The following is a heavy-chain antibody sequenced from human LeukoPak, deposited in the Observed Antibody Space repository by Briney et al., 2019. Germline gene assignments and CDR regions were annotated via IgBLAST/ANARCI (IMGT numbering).Heavy chain of an antibody. CDR2: ISGSGGST. V-gene: IGHV3-23*01. D-gene: IGHD5-18*01. J-gene: IGHJ4*02. Sequence: GGSLRLSCAASGFTFSSYAMSWVRQAPGKGLEWVSAISGSGGSTYYADSVKGRFTISRDNSKNTLYLQMNSLRAKDTAVYYCAEESGYSYGPAFDYWGQGTLVTVSS. CDR1: GFTFSSYA. CDR3: AEESGYSYGPAFDY.